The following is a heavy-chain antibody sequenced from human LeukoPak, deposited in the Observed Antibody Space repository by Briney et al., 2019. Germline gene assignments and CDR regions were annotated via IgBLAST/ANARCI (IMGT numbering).Heavy chain of an antibody. J-gene: IGHJ5*02. V-gene: IGHV3-74*01. Sequence: GGSLRLSCGSTAFNFTAYWMHWVRQDPRQGLLWVARINSDGTTTNYADSVKGRFTISRDNAKNTLFLQMNSLRAEDTAVYFCAVSNGGYGPWGQGALVTVSS. D-gene: IGHD5-12*01. CDR2: INSDGTTT. CDR3: AVSNGGYGP. CDR1: AFNFTAYW.